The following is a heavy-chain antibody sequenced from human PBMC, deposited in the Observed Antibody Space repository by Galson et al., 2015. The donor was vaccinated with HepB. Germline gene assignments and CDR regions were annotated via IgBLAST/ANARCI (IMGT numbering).Heavy chain of an antibody. CDR2: IRYDGSNK. CDR1: GFTFSSYG. Sequence: SLRLSCAASGFTFSSYGMHWVRQAPGKGLEWVAFIRYDGSNKYYADSVKGRFTISRDNSKNTLYLQMNSLRAEDTAVYYCAKDPHVRIAAAGPPDYWGQGTLVTVSS. V-gene: IGHV3-30*02. J-gene: IGHJ4*02. CDR3: AKDPHVRIAAAGPPDY. D-gene: IGHD6-13*01.